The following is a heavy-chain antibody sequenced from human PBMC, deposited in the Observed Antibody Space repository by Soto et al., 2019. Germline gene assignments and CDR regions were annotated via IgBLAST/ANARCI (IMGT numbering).Heavy chain of an antibody. D-gene: IGHD6-6*01. Sequence: GGSLRLSCAASGFTFSGYAMSWVRQAPGKGLEWLSAISDSGGSTYYADSVKGQFTISRDNSKNTVYLQMNSLRAEDTAVYYCAKRVEYSSSTHYFDYWGQGTLVTVSS. J-gene: IGHJ4*02. CDR3: AKRVEYSSSTHYFDY. CDR1: GFTFSGYA. CDR2: ISDSGGST. V-gene: IGHV3-23*01.